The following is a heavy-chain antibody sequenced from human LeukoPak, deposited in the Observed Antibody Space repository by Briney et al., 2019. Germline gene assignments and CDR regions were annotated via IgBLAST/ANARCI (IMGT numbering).Heavy chain of an antibody. CDR1: GGSISNYY. CDR2: ISHSGST. V-gene: IGHV4-59*12. D-gene: IGHD3-10*01. CDR3: ARAGRVPRHYYYYGMDV. Sequence: SETLSLTCTVSGGSISNYYWSWIRQPPGKGLEWIGYISHSGSTNYSPSLKSRVTISLDTSKNQFSLKLSSVTAADTAVYYCARAGRVPRHYYYYGMDVWGQGTTVTVSS. J-gene: IGHJ6*02.